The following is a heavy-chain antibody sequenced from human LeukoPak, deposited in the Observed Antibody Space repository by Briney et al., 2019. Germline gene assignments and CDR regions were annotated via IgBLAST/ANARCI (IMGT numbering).Heavy chain of an antibody. V-gene: IGHV1-69*04. CDR1: VGTFSSYA. D-gene: IGHD2-2*01. Sequence: SVKVSCKASVGTFSSYAISWVRQAPGQGLEWMGRSIAILGIANYAQKFQGRVTITADKSTSTAYMELSSLRSEDTAVYYCAREGYCSSTSCYFDYWGQGTLVTVSS. CDR3: AREGYCSSTSCYFDY. CDR2: SIAILGIA. J-gene: IGHJ4*02.